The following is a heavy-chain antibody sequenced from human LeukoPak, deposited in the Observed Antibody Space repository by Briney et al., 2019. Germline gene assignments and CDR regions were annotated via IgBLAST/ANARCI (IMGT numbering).Heavy chain of an antibody. J-gene: IGHJ4*02. D-gene: IGHD4-23*01. CDR2: FDPEDGET. CDR3: ARANYGGNGRSALDY. CDR1: GYTLTELS. V-gene: IGHV1-24*01. Sequence: GASVKVSCKVSGYTLTELSMHWVRQAPGKGLEWMGGFDPEDGETIYAQKFQGRVTMTEDTSTDTAYMELSSLRSEDTAVYYCARANYGGNGRSALDYWGQGTLVTVSS.